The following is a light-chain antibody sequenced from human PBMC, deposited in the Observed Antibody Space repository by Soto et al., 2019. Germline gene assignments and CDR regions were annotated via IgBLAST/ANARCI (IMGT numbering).Light chain of an antibody. Sequence: QSVLTQPASVSGSPGQSITISCTGTSSEVGSYNLVSWYQQHPGKAPKLMIYEGSKRPSGVSNRFSGSKSGNTPSLTISGLQAEDEADYYCCSYAGSPYVFGTGTKVTVL. CDR2: EGS. J-gene: IGLJ1*01. CDR1: SSEVGSYNL. V-gene: IGLV2-23*01. CDR3: CSYAGSPYV.